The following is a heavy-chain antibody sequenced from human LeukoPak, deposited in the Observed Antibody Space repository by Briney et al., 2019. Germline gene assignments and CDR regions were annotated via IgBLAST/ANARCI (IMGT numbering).Heavy chain of an antibody. V-gene: IGHV1-69*04. Sequence: SVKVSCKASGGTFSSYAISWVRQAPGQGLEWMGRIIPIFGIANYAQKFQGRVTITADKSTSTAYMELSSLRSEDTAVYYCAREGFCGGGGCKGGLDYWGRGPLVTVSS. D-gene: IGHD2-15*01. J-gene: IGHJ4*02. CDR2: IIPIFGIA. CDR3: AREGFCGGGGCKGGLDY. CDR1: GGTFSSYA.